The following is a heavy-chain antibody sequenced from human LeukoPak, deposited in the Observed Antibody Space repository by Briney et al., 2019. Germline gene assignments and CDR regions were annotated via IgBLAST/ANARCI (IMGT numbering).Heavy chain of an antibody. CDR3: ARADLEAPNWFDP. V-gene: IGHV1-3*01. J-gene: IGHJ5*02. Sequence: ASVKVSCKASGYTFTSYAMHWVRQAPGQRLEWMGWINAGNGNTKYSQKFQGRVTITRDTSAGTAYMELSSLRSEDTAVYYCARADLEAPNWFDPWGQGTLVTVSS. CDR2: INAGNGNT. CDR1: GYTFTSYA.